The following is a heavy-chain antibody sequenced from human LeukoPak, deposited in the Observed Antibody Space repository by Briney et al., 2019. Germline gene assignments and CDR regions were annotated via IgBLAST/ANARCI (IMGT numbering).Heavy chain of an antibody. Sequence: GSLRLSCAGSGFTFSTYNMNWVRQAPGKGLEWVSYISSSGSTIYYADSVKGRFTISRDNAKNSLYLQMNSLRAEDTAVYYCAELGITMIGGVWGKGTTVTISS. J-gene: IGHJ6*04. CDR3: AELGITMIGGV. D-gene: IGHD3-10*02. CDR2: ISSSGSTI. V-gene: IGHV3-48*04. CDR1: GFTFSTYN.